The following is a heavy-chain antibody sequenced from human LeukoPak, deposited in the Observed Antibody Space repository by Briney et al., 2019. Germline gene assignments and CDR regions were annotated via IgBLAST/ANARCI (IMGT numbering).Heavy chain of an antibody. D-gene: IGHD3-22*01. Sequence: PSETLSLTCTVSGGSISGHYWSWIRQPPGKGLEWIGYIYYSGSTNYNPSLKSRVTISVDTSKNQFSLKLSSVTAADTAVYYCARVKVNYYDSSGYYYFDYWGQGTLVTVSS. J-gene: IGHJ4*02. CDR1: GGSISGHY. CDR2: IYYSGST. CDR3: ARVKVNYYDSSGYYYFDY. V-gene: IGHV4-59*11.